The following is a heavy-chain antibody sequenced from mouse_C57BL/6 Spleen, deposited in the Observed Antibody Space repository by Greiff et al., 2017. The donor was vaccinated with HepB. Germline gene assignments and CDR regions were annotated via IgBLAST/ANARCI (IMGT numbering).Heavy chain of an antibody. D-gene: IGHD3-1*01. CDR1: GYTFTSYW. CDR2: IDPSDSYT. V-gene: IGHV1-69*01. J-gene: IGHJ2*01. CDR3: AREPKGGLLDY. Sequence: QVQLQQPGAELVMPGASVKLSCKASGYTFTSYWMHWVKQRPGQGLEWIGEIDPSDSYTNYNQKFKGKSTLTVDKSSSTAYMQISSLTSEDSAVYYCAREPKGGLLDYWGQGTTLTVSS.